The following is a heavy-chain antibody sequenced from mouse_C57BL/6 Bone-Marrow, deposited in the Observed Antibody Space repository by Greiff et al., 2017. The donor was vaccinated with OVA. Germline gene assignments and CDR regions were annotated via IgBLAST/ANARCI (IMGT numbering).Heavy chain of an antibody. D-gene: IGHD2-4*01. J-gene: IGHJ2*01. CDR3: APIYYDYDGY. V-gene: IGHV1-42*01. CDR2: INPSTGGT. Sequence: VQLQQSGPELVKPGASVKISCKASGYSFTGYYMNWVKQSPEKSLEWIGEINPSTGGTTYNQKFKAKATVTVDKSSSTAYMQLKSLTSEDSAVYYCAPIYYDYDGYWGQGTTLTVSS. CDR1: GYSFTGYY.